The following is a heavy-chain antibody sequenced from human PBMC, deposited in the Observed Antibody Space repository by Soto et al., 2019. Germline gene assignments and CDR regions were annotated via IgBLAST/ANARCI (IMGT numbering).Heavy chain of an antibody. Sequence: QVQLVESGGGVVQPGRSLRLSCAASGFSLSSYGMHWVRQTPDKGLEWVAVVWIGGINKYYADSVRGRFTISRDDSTNTLHLQMNSLRVEDTAAYYCGRALDTTTVNRGGRDVWGQGTTVTVSS. CDR2: VWIGGINK. CDR1: GFSLSSYG. J-gene: IGHJ6*02. D-gene: IGHD4-17*01. CDR3: GRALDTTTVNRGGRDV. V-gene: IGHV3-33*01.